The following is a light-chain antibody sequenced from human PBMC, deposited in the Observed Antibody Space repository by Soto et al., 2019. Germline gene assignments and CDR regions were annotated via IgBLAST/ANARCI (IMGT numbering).Light chain of an antibody. Sequence: EVVLTQSPGTLSLSPGERATLSCRASRSVNSDLAWYHQKPGQAPRLLISDASNRATGIPDRFSGTGSGTDFTLTISRLEPGDFAVYYCQQYAVSPITFGQGTKVDIK. V-gene: IGKV3-20*01. CDR1: RSVNSD. J-gene: IGKJ1*01. CDR3: QQYAVSPIT. CDR2: DAS.